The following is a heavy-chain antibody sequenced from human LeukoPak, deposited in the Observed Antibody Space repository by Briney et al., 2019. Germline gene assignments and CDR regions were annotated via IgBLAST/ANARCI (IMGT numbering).Heavy chain of an antibody. J-gene: IGHJ4*02. CDR3: AKSARPVAGTDY. Sequence: PRGSLRLSCAASGFTFCSYGMGWGRQAPGKGREWVSTIRGSGGRTYYADTVKGRFTISRDNSKNTLYLQMNSLRAEDTAVYYCAKSARPVAGTDYWGQGTLVTVSS. CDR1: GFTFCSYG. V-gene: IGHV3-23*01. CDR2: IRGSGGRT. D-gene: IGHD6-19*01.